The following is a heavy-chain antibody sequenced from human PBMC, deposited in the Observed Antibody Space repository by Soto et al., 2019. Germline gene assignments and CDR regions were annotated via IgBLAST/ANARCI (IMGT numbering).Heavy chain of an antibody. CDR2: IYYSGST. Sequence: SETLSLTWTVSGGSISSYYWSWIRQPPGKGLEWIGYIYYSGSTNYNPFLKSRVTISVDPSNTQSSLKLSSVTAADTAVYSCASYSYGRYHWFDPWGQGTLVTVSS. CDR1: GGSISSYY. V-gene: IGHV4-59*01. D-gene: IGHD5-18*01. CDR3: ASYSYGRYHWFDP. J-gene: IGHJ5*02.